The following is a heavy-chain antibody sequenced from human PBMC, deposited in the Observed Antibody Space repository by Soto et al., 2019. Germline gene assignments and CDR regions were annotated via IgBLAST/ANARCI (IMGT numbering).Heavy chain of an antibody. CDR1: GWSFSGYY. CDR2: INHSEST. V-gene: IGHV4-34*01. Sequence: PSETLSLTCAVYGWSFSGYYCSWIRQPPGKGLEWIGGINHSESTNYNTSLKSRVTISAHTSKNQFYLKLSSVTAADTAVYYCARNGSYYDFGSGYYFGGDMEVWGQGTTVTVS. D-gene: IGHD3-3*01. J-gene: IGHJ6*02. CDR3: ARNGSYYDFGSGYYFGGDMEV.